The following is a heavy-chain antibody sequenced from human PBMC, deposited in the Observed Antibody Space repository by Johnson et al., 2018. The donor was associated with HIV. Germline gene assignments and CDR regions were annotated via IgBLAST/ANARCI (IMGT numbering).Heavy chain of an antibody. CDR3: AKANYYVYAFDI. J-gene: IGHJ3*02. D-gene: IGHD3-22*01. Sequence: VQLVESGGGLVQPGGSLRLSCAASGFTVSSNYMSWVRQAPGKGLEWVSVIYSGGSTYYADSVKGRFTISRDNSKNTLHLHMNSLRVEDTAVYYCAKANYYVYAFDIWGQGTMVTVSS. V-gene: IGHV3-66*01. CDR1: GFTVSSNY. CDR2: IYSGGST.